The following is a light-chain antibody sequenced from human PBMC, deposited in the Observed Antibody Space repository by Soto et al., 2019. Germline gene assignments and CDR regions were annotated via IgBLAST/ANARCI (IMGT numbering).Light chain of an antibody. CDR3: SSYTNINTRACV. J-gene: IGLJ1*01. Sequence: QSVLTQPASVSGSPGQSITISCTGTSGDIGSYNRVSWYQKHPGKAPKLIIYEVTARPSGVSNRFYGSKSGNTASLTISGLQAEDEAEYSCSSYTNINTRACVFGTGTKVTVL. CDR2: EVT. CDR1: SGDIGSYNR. V-gene: IGLV2-14*01.